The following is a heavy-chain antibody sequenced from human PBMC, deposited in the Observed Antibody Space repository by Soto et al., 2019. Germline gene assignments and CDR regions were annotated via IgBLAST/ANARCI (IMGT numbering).Heavy chain of an antibody. CDR2: IFFSGIT. CDR3: ARESGITGTKAFNY. D-gene: IGHD1-20*01. J-gene: IGHJ4*02. V-gene: IGHV4-30-4*01. CDR1: GDSVSNGDYS. Sequence: SETLSLTCSVSGDSVSNGDYSWSWIRQPPGKGLEWIGYIFFSGITHYSPSLKSRLTISVDTSKNHFSLKLTSVTAADTAVYYCARESGITGTKAFNYWGQGTLVTVSS.